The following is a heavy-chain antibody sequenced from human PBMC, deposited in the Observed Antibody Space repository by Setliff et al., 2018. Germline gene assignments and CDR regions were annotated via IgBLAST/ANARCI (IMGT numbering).Heavy chain of an antibody. V-gene: IGHV4-39*02. CDR1: GGSISSSSYY. CDR3: AREAGYYDSSGPVGVPYYYYMDV. D-gene: IGHD3-22*01. CDR2: IYYSGST. Sequence: PSETLSLTCTVSGGSISSSSYYWGWIRQPPGKGLEWIGSIYYSGSTYYNPSLKSRVTISVATSKNQFSLKLSSVTAADTAVYYCAREAGYYDSSGPVGVPYYYYMDVWGKGTTVTVSS. J-gene: IGHJ6*03.